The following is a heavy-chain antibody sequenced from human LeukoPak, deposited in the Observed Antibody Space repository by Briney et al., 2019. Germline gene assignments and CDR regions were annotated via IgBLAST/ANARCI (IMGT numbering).Heavy chain of an antibody. CDR3: AKDPPRYSGSDYRGGFFDY. V-gene: IGHV3-23*01. J-gene: IGHJ4*02. CDR1: GFTFSSYA. D-gene: IGHD5-12*01. Sequence: GGSLRLSCAASGFTFSSYAMSWVRQAPGKELEWVSAISGSGGSTYYADSVKGRFTISRDNSKNTLYLQMNSLRAEDTAVYYCAKDPPRYSGSDYRGGFFDYWGQGTLVSVSS. CDR2: ISGSGGST.